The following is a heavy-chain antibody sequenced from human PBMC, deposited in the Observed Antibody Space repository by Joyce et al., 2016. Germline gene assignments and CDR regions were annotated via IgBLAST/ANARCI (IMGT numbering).Heavy chain of an antibody. CDR2: INHRGSN. CDR3: AREMGGGY. V-gene: IGHV4-34*01. J-gene: IGHJ4*02. CDR1: GGSFSAYY. D-gene: IGHD3-16*01. Sequence: QVQLQQRGAGLLKPSETLSLTCAGSGGSFSAYYCSWIRQPPGKGLEWIGEINHRGSNNYNPSLKGRVTISVDTSKNQFSLKLSSVTAADTAVYYCAREMGGGYWGQGTLVTVSS.